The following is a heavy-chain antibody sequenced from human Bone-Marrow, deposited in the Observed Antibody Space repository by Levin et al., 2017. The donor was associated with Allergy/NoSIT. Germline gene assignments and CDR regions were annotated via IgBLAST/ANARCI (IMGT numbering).Heavy chain of an antibody. CDR1: GFRFGDYS. CDR3: ARGGGDTASFEYHYYFYMDV. Sequence: HPGGSLRLSCTASGFRFGDYSMTWLRQAPGKGPEWVGFIRRKAYSGTSEYAASVKGRFIISRDDSKSIAYLQMNSLKTEDTAVYYCARGGGDTASFEYHYYFYMDVWGKGTAVTVSS. V-gene: IGHV3-49*03. J-gene: IGHJ6*03. CDR2: IRRKAYSGTS. D-gene: IGHD3-16*01.